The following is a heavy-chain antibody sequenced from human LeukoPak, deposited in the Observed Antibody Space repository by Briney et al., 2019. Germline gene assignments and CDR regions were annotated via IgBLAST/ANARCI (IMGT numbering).Heavy chain of an antibody. CDR2: IKQDGSEK. J-gene: IGHJ5*02. CDR1: GFTFSSYW. D-gene: IGHD2-2*01. Sequence: GGSLRLSCAASGFTFSSYWMSWVRQAPGKGLEWVANIKQDGSEKYYVGSVKGRFTISRDNAKNSLYLQMNSLRAEDTAVYYCARDDCSSISCYHNWFDPWGQGTLVTVSS. CDR3: ARDDCSSISCYHNWFDP. V-gene: IGHV3-7*01.